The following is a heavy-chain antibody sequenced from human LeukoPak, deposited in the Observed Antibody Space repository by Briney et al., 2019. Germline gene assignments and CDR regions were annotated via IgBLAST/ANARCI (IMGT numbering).Heavy chain of an antibody. V-gene: IGHV3-30*09. J-gene: IGHJ2*01. D-gene: IGHD2-21*01. CDR1: GFTFSAYP. CDR3: ARSVIPGRWYFDL. Sequence: PGGSLRLSCAASGFTFSAYPFHWVRQAPGKGLEWVAAVSTDAYYKYHGDSVRGRFAISRDNYMNSLYLQLNGLRAEDTAVYHCARSVIPGRWYFDLWGRGTLVTVSS. CDR2: VSTDAYYK.